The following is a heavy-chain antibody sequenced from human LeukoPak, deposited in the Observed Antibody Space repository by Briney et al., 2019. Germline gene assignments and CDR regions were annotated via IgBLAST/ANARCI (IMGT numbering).Heavy chain of an antibody. CDR2: INGDGSDT. V-gene: IGHV3-74*03. CDR1: GFTFSIDW. D-gene: IGHD3-22*01. CDR3: ARPSHDTSGYYFGF. Sequence: GGSLRLSCAASGFTFSIDWMHWVRQAPGKGLVWVSHINGDGSDTTYADSVKGRFSISRDNAKNTLYLQMNSLRAEDTAVYYCARPSHDTSGYYFGFWGQGTPVTVSS. J-gene: IGHJ4*02.